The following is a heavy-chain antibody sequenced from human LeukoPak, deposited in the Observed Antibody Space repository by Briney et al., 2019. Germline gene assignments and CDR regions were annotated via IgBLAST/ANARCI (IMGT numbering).Heavy chain of an antibody. D-gene: IGHD5-18*01. V-gene: IGHV4-39*07. CDR3: ARGVRGYSYGSDY. Sequence: PSETLSLTCTVSGGSISSSSYYWGWIRQPPGKGLEWIGSIYYSGSTYYNPSLKSRVTMSVDTSENQFSLKLSSVTAADTAVYYCARGVRGYSYGSDYWGQGTLVTVSS. J-gene: IGHJ4*02. CDR2: IYYSGST. CDR1: GGSISSSSYY.